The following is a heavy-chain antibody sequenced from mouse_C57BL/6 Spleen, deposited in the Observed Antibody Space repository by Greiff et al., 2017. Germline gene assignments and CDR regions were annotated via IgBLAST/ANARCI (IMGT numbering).Heavy chain of an antibody. CDR2: ISSGSSTI. J-gene: IGHJ3*01. Sequence: EVMLVESGGGLVKPGGSLKLSCAASGFTFSDYGMHWVRQAPEKGLEWVAYISSGSSTIYYADTVKGRFTISRDNAKNTLFLQMTSLRSEDTAMYYCARELYYGSSYGFAYWGQGTLVTVSA. CDR1: GFTFSDYG. V-gene: IGHV5-17*01. D-gene: IGHD1-1*01. CDR3: ARELYYGSSYGFAY.